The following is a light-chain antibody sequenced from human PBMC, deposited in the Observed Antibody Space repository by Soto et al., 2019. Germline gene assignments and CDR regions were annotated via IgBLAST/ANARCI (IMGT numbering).Light chain of an antibody. CDR2: AAS. V-gene: IGKV1-39*01. Sequence: DIQMTQSPSSLSASVGDRVTITCRASQSISSYLNWFQQKPGKAPKLLIYAASSLQRGVPSRFSGSGSGTDFTLTISTLQPGDFATYYCQQSYSIPLTFGGGTKVEIK. J-gene: IGKJ4*01. CDR1: QSISSY. CDR3: QQSYSIPLT.